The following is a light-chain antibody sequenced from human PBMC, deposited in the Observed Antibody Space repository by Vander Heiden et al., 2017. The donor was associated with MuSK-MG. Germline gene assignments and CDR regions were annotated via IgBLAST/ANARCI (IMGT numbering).Light chain of an antibody. CDR3: QPYGSSPGIT. J-gene: IGKJ5*01. V-gene: IGKV3-20*01. CDR1: QSVSSSY. Sequence: ITVTQSPGTLSLSQGERATLSCRASQSVSSSYLAWYQQKPGQAPTLRRYGASSRAPGIPDRFSGSGSGTDFNSTISRLEPEDFAVYYFQPYGSSPGITCGQGTRLEIK. CDR2: GAS.